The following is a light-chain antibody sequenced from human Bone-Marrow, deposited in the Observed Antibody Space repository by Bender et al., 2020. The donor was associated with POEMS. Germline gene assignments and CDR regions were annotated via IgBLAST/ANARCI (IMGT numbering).Light chain of an antibody. CDR1: TGDVTSGHY. CDR2: NTD. V-gene: IGLV7-46*01. J-gene: IGLJ2*01. CDR3: LLSYNSVSLI. Sequence: QAVVTQEPSLTVSPGGTVTLTCGFSTGDVTSGHYPYWFQQRPGQAPRTLIYNTDNRHSWTPARFSGSLLGGKAARTLSGAQPEDEADYFCLLSYNSVSLIFGGGTKLTVL.